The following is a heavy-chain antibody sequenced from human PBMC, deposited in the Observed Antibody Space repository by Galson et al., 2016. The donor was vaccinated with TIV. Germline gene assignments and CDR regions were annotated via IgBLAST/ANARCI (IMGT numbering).Heavy chain of an antibody. D-gene: IGHD7-27*01. Sequence: SLRLSCAAPRFIFSNYAMNWVRQAPGKGLEWVSGISGSGDNTYYADSVKGRFTISRDNSKNTVYLQMNSLRAEDTAVYYCAKEETGDAYDIWGQGTMVTDSS. V-gene: IGHV3-23*01. CDR3: AKEETGDAYDI. CDR1: RFIFSNYA. J-gene: IGHJ3*02. CDR2: ISGSGDNT.